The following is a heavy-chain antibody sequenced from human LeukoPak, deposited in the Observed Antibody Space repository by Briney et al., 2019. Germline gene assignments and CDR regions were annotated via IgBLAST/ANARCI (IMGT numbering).Heavy chain of an antibody. D-gene: IGHD5-24*01. CDR1: GGSISTYY. Sequence: PSETLSLTCSVSGGSISTYYWSWVRQPPGKGLEWIGYFYYSGSTIYNPSLKSRVTISVDTSKNQFSLKMSSVTAADTAVYYCARHHKYGYNYFYYGMDVWGQGTTVTVSS. V-gene: IGHV4-59*08. CDR3: ARHHKYGYNYFYYGMDV. CDR2: FYYSGST. J-gene: IGHJ6*02.